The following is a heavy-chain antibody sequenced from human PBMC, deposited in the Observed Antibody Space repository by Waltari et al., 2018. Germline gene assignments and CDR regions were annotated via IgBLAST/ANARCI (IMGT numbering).Heavy chain of an antibody. D-gene: IGHD3-3*01. Sequence: QVQLQQWGAGLLKPSATLSLTCAVYGGSFRGYYWSWIRQPQGKGLELMVEINHSGSHNYNPSLKSRVTISVDTSKNQFSLKLSSVTAADTAVYYCARAVHGFWSGYHRGYGMDVWGQGTTVTVSS. CDR1: GGSFRGYY. J-gene: IGHJ6*02. CDR3: ARAVHGFWSGYHRGYGMDV. V-gene: IGHV4-34*01. CDR2: INHSGSH.